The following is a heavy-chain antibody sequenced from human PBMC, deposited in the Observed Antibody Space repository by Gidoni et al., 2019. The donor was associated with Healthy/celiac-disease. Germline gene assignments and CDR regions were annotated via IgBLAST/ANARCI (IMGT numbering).Heavy chain of an antibody. CDR3: ARSAVVTATMRGTCDY. Sequence: TNYNPSLKSRVTISVDTSKNQFSLKLSSVTAADTAVYYCARSAVVTATMRGTCDYWGQGTLVTVSS. J-gene: IGHJ4*02. D-gene: IGHD2-21*02. V-gene: IGHV4-34*01. CDR2: T.